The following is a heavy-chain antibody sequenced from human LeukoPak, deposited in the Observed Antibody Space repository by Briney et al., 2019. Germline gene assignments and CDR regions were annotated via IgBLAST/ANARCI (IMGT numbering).Heavy chain of an antibody. J-gene: IGHJ4*02. CDR1: GFTFSSYA. CDR3: ARDVEGGTTAYFDY. Sequence: PGRSLRLSCAASGFTFSSYAMHWVRQAPGKGPEWVAVISYDGSNKYYADSVKGRFTISRDNSKNTLYLQMNSLRAEDTAVYYRARDVEGGTTAYFDYWGQGTLVTVSS. V-gene: IGHV3-30-3*01. D-gene: IGHD4-11*01. CDR2: ISYDGSNK.